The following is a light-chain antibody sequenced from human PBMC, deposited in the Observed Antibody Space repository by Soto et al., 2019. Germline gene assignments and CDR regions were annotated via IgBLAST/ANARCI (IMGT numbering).Light chain of an antibody. CDR2: EVS. CDR1: SRDVGAYNY. Sequence: QSALTQPPSASESPGQSVTIYCTGTSRDVGAYNYVSWYQQHPGKVPKLMIYEVSKRPSGVPDRFSGYKSSNTASLTVAGLHAEDEADYYGSSYGGRNIVIFGGGTKLTVL. J-gene: IGLJ2*01. CDR3: SSYGGRNIVI. V-gene: IGLV2-8*01.